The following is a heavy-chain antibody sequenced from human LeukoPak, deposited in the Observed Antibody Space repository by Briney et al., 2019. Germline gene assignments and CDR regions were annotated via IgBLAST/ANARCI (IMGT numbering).Heavy chain of an antibody. V-gene: IGHV3-30*02. CDR3: AKDLTYCGGDCYTSEDY. D-gene: IGHD2-21*01. J-gene: IGHJ4*02. CDR2: IRYDGSNK. Sequence: GGSLRLSCAASGFTFSSYGMHWVRQAPGKGLEWVAFIRYDGSNKYYADSVKGRFTISRDNSKNTLYLQMNSLRAEDTAVYYCAKDLTYCGGDCYTSEDYWGQGTLVTVSS. CDR1: GFTFSSYG.